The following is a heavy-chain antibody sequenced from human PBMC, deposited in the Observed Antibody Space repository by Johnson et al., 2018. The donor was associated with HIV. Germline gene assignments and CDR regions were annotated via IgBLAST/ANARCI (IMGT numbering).Heavy chain of an antibody. J-gene: IGHJ3*02. CDR3: ARDSFIAVTLSDAFDI. CDR1: GFTFSSYA. D-gene: IGHD6-19*01. Sequence: QVQLVESGGGLVQPGGSLRLSCAASGFTFSSYAMSWVRQAPGKGLEWMAIISYDGSNEYYADSVKGRFTISRDNSKNTLYLHMSSLRAEDTALYYCARDSFIAVTLSDAFDIWGQGTVVTVSS. CDR2: ISYDGSNE. V-gene: IGHV3-30-3*01.